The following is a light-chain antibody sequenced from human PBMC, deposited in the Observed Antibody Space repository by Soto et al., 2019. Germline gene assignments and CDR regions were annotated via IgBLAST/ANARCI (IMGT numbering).Light chain of an antibody. CDR2: GVS. CDR1: QSVSSSY. J-gene: IGKJ4*01. Sequence: EIVLTQSPGTLSLSPGERATLSCRASQSVSSSYLAWYQQKPGRAPRLLIFGVSRRATGIPDRFSGSGSGTDFTLTINRLEPEDFAVYYCQEYGRLPLTFGGGTKVDIK. CDR3: QEYGRLPLT. V-gene: IGKV3-20*01.